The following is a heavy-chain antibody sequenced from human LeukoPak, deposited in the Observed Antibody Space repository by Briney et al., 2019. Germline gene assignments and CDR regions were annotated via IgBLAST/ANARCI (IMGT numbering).Heavy chain of an antibody. CDR1: GFTFSSYG. CDR2: IRSDGSNK. V-gene: IGHV3-30*02. Sequence: GGSLRLSCEASGFTFSSYGMHWVRQAPGKGLEWVAFIRSDGSNKYYADSVKGRFTITRDNSENTLFLEMNSLKAEDTAVYYCDCSGNSSYAAGYYWGQGTLVTVSS. D-gene: IGHD2-2*01. CDR3: DCSGNSSYAAGYY. J-gene: IGHJ4*02.